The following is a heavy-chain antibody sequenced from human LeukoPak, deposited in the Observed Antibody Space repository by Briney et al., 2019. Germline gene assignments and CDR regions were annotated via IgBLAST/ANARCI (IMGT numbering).Heavy chain of an antibody. Sequence: PGGSLRPSCAASGFTFSSYSMNWVRQAPGKGLEWVSYISSSSSTIYYADSVKGRFTISRDNAKNSLYLQMNSLRAEDTAVYYCARVRTFDYWGQGTLVTVSS. CDR2: ISSSSSTI. CDR3: ARVRTFDY. J-gene: IGHJ4*02. V-gene: IGHV3-48*01. CDR1: GFTFSSYS.